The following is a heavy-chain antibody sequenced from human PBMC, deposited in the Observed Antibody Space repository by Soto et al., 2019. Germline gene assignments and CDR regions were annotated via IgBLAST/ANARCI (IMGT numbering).Heavy chain of an antibody. CDR1: GGSISSGDYY. CDR3: ARVTTVTDQIYYYYYGMDV. D-gene: IGHD4-4*01. V-gene: IGHV4-30-4*01. Sequence: SETLSLTCTVSGGSISSGDYYWSWIRQPPGKGPEWIGYIYYSGSTYYNPSLKSRVTISVDTSKNQFSLKLSSVTAADTAVYYCARVTTVTDQIYYYYYGMDVWGQGITVTVSS. J-gene: IGHJ6*02. CDR2: IYYSGST.